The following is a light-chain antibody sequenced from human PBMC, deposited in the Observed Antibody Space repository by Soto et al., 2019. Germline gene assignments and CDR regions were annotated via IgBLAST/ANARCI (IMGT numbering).Light chain of an antibody. CDR3: QQYNNWPLT. J-gene: IGKJ1*01. CDR1: QSVGSN. CDR2: AAS. Sequence: EIVMTQSPATLSVSPGERATLSCRASQSVGSNLAWYQQKPGQAPRLLIFAASTLATGIPGRFSGSGSGTEFTLIISSLQSEDFAVYSCQQYNNWPLTFGQAPKVEIK. V-gene: IGKV3-15*01.